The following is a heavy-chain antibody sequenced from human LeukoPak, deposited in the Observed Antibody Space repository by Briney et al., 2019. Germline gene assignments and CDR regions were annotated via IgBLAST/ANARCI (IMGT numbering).Heavy chain of an antibody. CDR1: GGSFSGYY. V-gene: IGHV4-34*01. CDR2: IYHSGST. CDR3: ARRLMGYCSSTSCYKGWFDP. J-gene: IGHJ5*02. D-gene: IGHD2-2*02. Sequence: SETLSLTCAVYGGSFSGYYWSWIRQPPGKGLEWIGSIYHSGSTYYNPSLKSRVTISVDTSKNQFSLKQSSVTAADTAVYYCARRLMGYCSSTSCYKGWFDPWGQGTLVTVSS.